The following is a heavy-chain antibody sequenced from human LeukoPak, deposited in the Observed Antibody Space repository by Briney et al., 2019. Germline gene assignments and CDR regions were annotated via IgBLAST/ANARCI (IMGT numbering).Heavy chain of an antibody. Sequence: GGSLRLSCAASGFTFNKYALHWVRQAPGQGLEYVSAISTSGDSTYYANSVKGRFTISRDNSKNTLYLQMDSLRAEDMAVYYCARYCNGGDCYSGYDYWGQGTLVTVSS. CDR3: ARYCNGGDCYSGYDY. V-gene: IGHV3-64*01. CDR2: ISTSGDST. CDR1: GFTFNKYA. D-gene: IGHD2-15*01. J-gene: IGHJ4*02.